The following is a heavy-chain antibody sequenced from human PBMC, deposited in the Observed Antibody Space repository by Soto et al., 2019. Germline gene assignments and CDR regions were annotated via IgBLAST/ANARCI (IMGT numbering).Heavy chain of an antibody. Sequence: PSETLSLTCTVSGGSISSSSYYWGWIRQPPGKGLEWIGSIYYSGSTYYNPSLKSRVTISVDTSKNQFSLKLSSVTAADTAVYYCAILSPLTDFWSGYGYYFDYWGQGTLVTVS. V-gene: IGHV4-39*01. J-gene: IGHJ4*02. CDR1: GGSISSSSYY. CDR2: IYYSGST. CDR3: AILSPLTDFWSGYGYYFDY. D-gene: IGHD3-3*01.